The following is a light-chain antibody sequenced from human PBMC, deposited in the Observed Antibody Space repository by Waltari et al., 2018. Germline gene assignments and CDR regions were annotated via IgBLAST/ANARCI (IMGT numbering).Light chain of an antibody. CDR3: HQYYSTPRT. Sequence: DIVMTQSPESLAVSLGERVTINCRSSQSLLYSSNNKNHLAWYQPKPGQPPKLLVYWASIRELDVPGRFRGSGSGTDFTLTISSLRAEDVAVYFCHQYYSTPRTFGQGTKVEIK. V-gene: IGKV4-1*01. CDR2: WAS. CDR1: QSLLYSSNNKNH. J-gene: IGKJ1*01.